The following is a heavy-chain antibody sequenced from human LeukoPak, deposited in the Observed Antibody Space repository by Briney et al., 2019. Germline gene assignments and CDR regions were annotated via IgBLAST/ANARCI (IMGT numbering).Heavy chain of an antibody. D-gene: IGHD3-16*01. J-gene: IGHJ4*02. CDR2: IKSETDGGTT. V-gene: IGHV3-15*01. Sequence: PGGSLRLSCVVSGFTFSNAWMSWVRHAPGKGLEWVGRIKSETDGGTTDYAAPVKGRFTISRDDSKNTLYLQLNSLKTEDTAVYFCTSGIRGEHLSSGYWGQGTLVTVSS. CDR3: TSGIRGEHLSSGY. CDR1: GFTFSNAW.